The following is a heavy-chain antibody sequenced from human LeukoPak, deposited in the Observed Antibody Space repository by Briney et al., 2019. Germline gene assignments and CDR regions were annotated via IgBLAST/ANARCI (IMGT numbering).Heavy chain of an antibody. V-gene: IGHV4-39*01. D-gene: IGHD2-2*02. Sequence: PSETLSLTCTVSGGSISSSSYYWGWIRQPPGKGLEWIGSIHYSGSTYYNPSLKSRVTISVDTSKNQFSLKLSSVTAADTAVYYCARSPGYCSSTSCYIYYYGMDVWGQGTTVTVSS. CDR3: ARSPGYCSSTSCYIYYYGMDV. J-gene: IGHJ6*02. CDR1: GGSISSSSYY. CDR2: IHYSGST.